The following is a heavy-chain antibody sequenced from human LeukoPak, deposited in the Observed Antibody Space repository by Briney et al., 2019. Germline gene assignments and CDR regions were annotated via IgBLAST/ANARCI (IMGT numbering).Heavy chain of an antibody. D-gene: IGHD3-22*01. CDR1: GFTFDDYA. V-gene: IGHV3-9*01. Sequence: TGGSLRLSCAASGFTFDDYAMHWVRQAPGKGLEWVSGISWNSGSIGYADSVKGRLTISRDNAKNSLYLQMNSLRAEDTALYYCAKDYYYDSSGYNDYWGQGTLVTVSS. CDR2: ISWNSGSI. CDR3: AKDYYYDSSGYNDY. J-gene: IGHJ4*02.